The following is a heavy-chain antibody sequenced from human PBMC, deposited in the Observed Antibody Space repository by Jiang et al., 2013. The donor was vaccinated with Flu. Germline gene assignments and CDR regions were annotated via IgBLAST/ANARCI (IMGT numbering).Heavy chain of an antibody. CDR3: ARDQWRSTSCLDY. Sequence: SGFTFSSYAMHWVRQAPGKGLEWVAVISYDGSNKYYADSVKGRFTISRDNSKNTLYLQMNSLRAEDTAVYYCARDQWRSTSCLDYWGQGTLVTVSS. CDR2: ISYDGSNK. CDR1: GFTFSSYA. J-gene: IGHJ4*02. D-gene: IGHD2-2*01. V-gene: IGHV3-30*04.